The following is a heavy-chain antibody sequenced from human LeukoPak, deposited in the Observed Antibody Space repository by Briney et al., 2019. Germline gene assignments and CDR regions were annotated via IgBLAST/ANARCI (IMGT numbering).Heavy chain of an antibody. CDR2: SGSGGST. D-gene: IGHD3-10*01. J-gene: IGHJ4*02. Sequence: PGGSLRLSCAASGFTFSSYNMNWVRQAPGKGLEWVSASGSGGSTYYADSVKGRFTISRDNSKNTLYLQMNSLRAEDTAVYYCAKQEDIWFGELPVDYWGQGTLVTVSS. CDR1: GFTFSSYN. V-gene: IGHV3-23*01. CDR3: AKQEDIWFGELPVDY.